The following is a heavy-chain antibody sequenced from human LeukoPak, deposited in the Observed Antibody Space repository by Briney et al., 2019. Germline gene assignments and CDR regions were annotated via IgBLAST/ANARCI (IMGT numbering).Heavy chain of an antibody. CDR2: VSYTGST. Sequence: SETLSLTCTASGGTLSNYYRSWIRQPPGKGLEWIGYVSYTGSTDYNPSLMSRVIVSIDTSKNQLSLIVTFVTAADTAVYYCARSVGRGSYFDSWGQGSLVTVSS. D-gene: IGHD3-10*01. CDR1: GGTLSNYY. J-gene: IGHJ4*02. CDR3: ARSVGRGSYFDS. V-gene: IGHV4-59*08.